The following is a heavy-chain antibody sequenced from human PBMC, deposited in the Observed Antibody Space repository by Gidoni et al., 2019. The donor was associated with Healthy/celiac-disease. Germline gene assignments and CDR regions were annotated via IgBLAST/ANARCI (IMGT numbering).Heavy chain of an antibody. CDR3: ARGRYHDSSGFPY. J-gene: IGHJ4*02. V-gene: IGHV4-34*01. CDR1: GPSFSGYY. D-gene: IGHD3-22*01. CDR2: ITHTGTT. Sequence: QVQLQQWGAGLLKPSETLSLPCAMSGPSFSGYYWSWIRQSPGRGLEWIAEITHTGTTNYKPSLRSRVTISVDASKNQFSLQLRSVTAADTAVYYCARGRYHDSSGFPYWGQGTLVTVSS.